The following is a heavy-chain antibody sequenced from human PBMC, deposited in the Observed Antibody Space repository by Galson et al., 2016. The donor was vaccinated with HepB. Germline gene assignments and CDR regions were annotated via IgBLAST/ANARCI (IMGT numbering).Heavy chain of an antibody. D-gene: IGHD5-24*01. CDR3: ARDRRDGFNSGDGDYYYGLDV. CDR1: GFSFSTYS. Sequence: SLRLSCAASGFSFSTYSINWVRQAPGKGLEWVSYISPSSRTKYFADSVKGRFTISRDNAKNSVFLQMNSLRAEDTAVYYCARDRRDGFNSGDGDYYYGLDVWGQGTTVTVSS. V-gene: IGHV3-48*04. J-gene: IGHJ6*02. CDR2: ISPSSRTK.